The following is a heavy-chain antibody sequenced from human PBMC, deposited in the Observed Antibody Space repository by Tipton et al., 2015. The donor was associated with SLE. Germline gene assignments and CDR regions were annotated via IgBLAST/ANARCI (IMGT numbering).Heavy chain of an antibody. Sequence: TLSLTCAVYGGSFSGYYWSWIRQPPGRGLEWIGEINHSGSTNYNPSLKSRVTISVDTSKNQFSLKLSSVTAADTAVYYCARDLAARGGNYFDYWGQGPLATVSS. CDR3: ARDLAARGGNYFDY. D-gene: IGHD6-6*01. J-gene: IGHJ4*02. V-gene: IGHV4-34*01. CDR2: INHSGST. CDR1: GGSFSGYY.